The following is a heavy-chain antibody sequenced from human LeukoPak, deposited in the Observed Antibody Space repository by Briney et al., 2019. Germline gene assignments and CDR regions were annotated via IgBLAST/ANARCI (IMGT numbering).Heavy chain of an antibody. J-gene: IGHJ3*02. Sequence: PSETLSLTCTVSGGSISSGSYYWSWIRQPAGTGLEWIGYIYYSGSTNYNPSLKSRVTISVDTSKNQFSLKLSSVTAADTAVYYCAGYYGEKGAFDIWGQGTMVTVSS. CDR1: GGSISSGSYY. CDR3: AGYYGEKGAFDI. CDR2: IYYSGST. V-gene: IGHV4-61*10. D-gene: IGHD4-17*01.